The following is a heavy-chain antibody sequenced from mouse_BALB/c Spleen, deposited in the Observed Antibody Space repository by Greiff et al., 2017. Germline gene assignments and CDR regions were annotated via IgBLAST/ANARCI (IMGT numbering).Heavy chain of an antibody. CDR3: ARSRVGFAY. Sequence: QVQLQQPGAELMKPGASVKISCKAPGYTFSSYWIAWVKQRPGHGLEWIGEILPGSGSTNYNEKFKGKATFTADTSSNTAYMQLSSLTSDDSAVYYCARSRVGFAYWGQGTLVTVSA. CDR2: ILPGSGST. CDR1: GYTFSSYW. J-gene: IGHJ3*01. V-gene: IGHV1-9*01.